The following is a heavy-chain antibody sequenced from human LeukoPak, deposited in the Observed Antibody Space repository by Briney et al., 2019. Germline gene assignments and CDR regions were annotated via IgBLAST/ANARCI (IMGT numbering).Heavy chain of an antibody. J-gene: IGHJ6*04. CDR2: IIPIFGTA. CDR3: ARHYYGSGSILYYGVDV. V-gene: IGHV1-69*13. CDR1: GGTFSSYA. Sequence: SVKVSCTASGGTFSSYAISWVRQAPGQGLEWMGMIIPIFGTANYAQKFQGRVTITADESTSTAHMELSSLRSEDTAVYYCARHYYGSGSILYYGVDVWGKGTTVTVSS. D-gene: IGHD3-10*01.